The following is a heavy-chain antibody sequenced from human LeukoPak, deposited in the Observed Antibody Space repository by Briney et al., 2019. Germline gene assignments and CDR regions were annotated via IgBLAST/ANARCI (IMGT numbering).Heavy chain of an antibody. CDR3: ARNCSGGSCYWWYFDY. CDR1: GYSFTNYG. CDR2: IRAYNGNT. V-gene: IGHV1-18*01. D-gene: IGHD2-15*01. Sequence: GASVKVSCKASGYSFTNYGISWVRQAPGLGLEWMGWIRAYNGNTNYAQKLQGRVTMTTDTSTSTAYMELRSLRSDDTAVYYCARNCSGGSCYWWYFDYWGQGTLVTVSS. J-gene: IGHJ4*02.